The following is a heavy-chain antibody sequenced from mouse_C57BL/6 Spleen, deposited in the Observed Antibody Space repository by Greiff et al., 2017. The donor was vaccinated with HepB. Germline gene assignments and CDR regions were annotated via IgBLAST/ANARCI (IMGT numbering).Heavy chain of an antibody. V-gene: IGHV1-55*01. J-gene: IGHJ4*01. CDR1: GYTFTSYW. CDR2: IYPGSGST. Sequence: QVQLQQPGAELVKPGASVKMSCKASGYTFTSYWITWVKQRPGQGLEWIGDIYPGSGSTNYNEKFKSKATLTVDTSSSTAYMQLSSLTSEDSAVYYCARAKSPDYYGSSRGSMDYWGQGTSVTVSS. CDR3: ARAKSPDYYGSSRGSMDY. D-gene: IGHD1-1*01.